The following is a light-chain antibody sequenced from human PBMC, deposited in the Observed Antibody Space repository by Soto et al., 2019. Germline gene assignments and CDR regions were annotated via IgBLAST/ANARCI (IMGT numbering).Light chain of an antibody. V-gene: IGLV1-40*01. CDR2: NNN. CDR1: SSNIGAGDD. J-gene: IGLJ1*01. CDR3: QSYDSSLSGSYV. Sequence: QSVLTQPPSVSGAIGQRVTISCTGSSSNIGAGDDVHWYQRLPGTAPKVLIYNNNNRPSGVPDRFSGSKSGTSASLAITGLQAEDEADYYCQSYDSSLSGSYVFGTGTKVTVL.